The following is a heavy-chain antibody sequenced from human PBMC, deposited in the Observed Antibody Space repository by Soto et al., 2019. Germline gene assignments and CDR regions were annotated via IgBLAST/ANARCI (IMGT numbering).Heavy chain of an antibody. V-gene: IGHV3-74*01. D-gene: IGHD6-6*01. CDR3: ARDRRSIAARDYYYGMDV. Sequence: GGSLRLSCAASGFTFSSYWMHWVRQAPGKGLVWVSRINSDGSSTSYADSVKGRFTISRDNAKNTLYLQMNSLRAEDTAVYYCARDRRSIAARDYYYGMDVWGQGTTVTVSS. J-gene: IGHJ6*02. CDR2: INSDGSST. CDR1: GFTFSSYW.